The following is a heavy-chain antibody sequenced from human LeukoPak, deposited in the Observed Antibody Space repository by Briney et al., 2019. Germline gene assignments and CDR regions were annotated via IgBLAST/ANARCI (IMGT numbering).Heavy chain of an antibody. J-gene: IGHJ3*02. CDR2: ISGSGGST. CDR1: GFTFSSYA. CDR3: AKDGGVYSSSWYSSDAFDI. V-gene: IGHV3-23*01. Sequence: QPGGSLRLSCAASGFTFSSYAMSWVRQAPGKGLEWVSAISGSGGSTYYADSVKGRFTISRDNSKNTLYLQMNSLRAEDTAVYYCAKDGGVYSSSWYSSDAFDIWGQGTMVTVSS. D-gene: IGHD6-13*01.